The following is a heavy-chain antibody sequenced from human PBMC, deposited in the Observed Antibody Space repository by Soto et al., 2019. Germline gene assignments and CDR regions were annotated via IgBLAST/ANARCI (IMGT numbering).Heavy chain of an antibody. CDR3: ASYTDYGDPTFDY. D-gene: IGHD4-17*01. V-gene: IGHV5-51*01. J-gene: IGHJ4*02. Sequence: GASLKISCKGSGYSFTSYWIGWVRQMPGKGLEWVGIIYPGDSDTRYSPSFQGQVTISADKSISTAYLQWSSLKASDTAMYYCASYTDYGDPTFDYWGQGTLVTVSS. CDR1: GYSFTSYW. CDR2: IYPGDSDT.